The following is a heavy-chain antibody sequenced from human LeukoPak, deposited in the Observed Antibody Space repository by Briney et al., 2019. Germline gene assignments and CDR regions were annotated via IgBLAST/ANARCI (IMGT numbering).Heavy chain of an antibody. CDR2: IDGDGAGT. CDR1: GFPFSGYW. D-gene: IGHD5-12*01. Sequence: PGGSLRLSCAASGFPFSGYWMHWVRQAPGKGLVWVSRIDGDGAGTTYADSVKGRFTISRDNAKNTLYLQMNSLRVEDTAVYYCARSASGYDAWGQGTLVTVSS. V-gene: IGHV3-74*01. J-gene: IGHJ5*02. CDR3: ARSASGYDA.